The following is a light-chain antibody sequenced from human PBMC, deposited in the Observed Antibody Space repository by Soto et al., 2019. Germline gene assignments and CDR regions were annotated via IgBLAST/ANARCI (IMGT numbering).Light chain of an antibody. Sequence: EIVLTQSPGTLSLSPGERATLSCRASQSVSSSYLAWYQQKPGQAPRLLIYGASSRATGIPDRFSGSGSGTDFTLTISRLEPEDSAVYYCQRYGRSSFTFGPGTKGDI. CDR3: QRYGRSSFT. V-gene: IGKV3-20*01. J-gene: IGKJ3*01. CDR2: GAS. CDR1: QSVSSSY.